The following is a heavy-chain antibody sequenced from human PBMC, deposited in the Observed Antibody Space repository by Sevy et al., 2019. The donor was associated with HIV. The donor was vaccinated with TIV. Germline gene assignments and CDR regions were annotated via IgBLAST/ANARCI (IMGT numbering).Heavy chain of an antibody. CDR1: GGTFRSFS. V-gene: IGHV1-69*13. CDR2: IIPLFGSG. D-gene: IGHD6-19*01. J-gene: IGHJ4*02. CDR3: AKPSRKMADSPASSSYFDF. Sequence: ASVKVSCRASGGTFRSFSINWVRQAPGHGLEWMGSIIPLFGSGKSSQKFQDRVTITADESTSTVYLELRSLRSDDTAVYFCAKPSRKMADSPASSSYFDFWGQGTLVTVSS.